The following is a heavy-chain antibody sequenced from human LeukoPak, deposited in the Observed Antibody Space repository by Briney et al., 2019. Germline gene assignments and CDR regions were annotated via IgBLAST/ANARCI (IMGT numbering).Heavy chain of an antibody. Sequence: PSETLSLTCTVSGGSINTGDYYWSWIRQPPGKGLEWIGNIYYNGNTHYNPSLKSRVTISIDTSKNQFSLKLTSVTAADTAVFYCARLAPFSGDAFDIWGQGTMVTVSS. CDR1: GGSINTGDYY. V-gene: IGHV4-30-4*01. J-gene: IGHJ3*02. D-gene: IGHD1-26*01. CDR2: IYYNGNT. CDR3: ARLAPFSGDAFDI.